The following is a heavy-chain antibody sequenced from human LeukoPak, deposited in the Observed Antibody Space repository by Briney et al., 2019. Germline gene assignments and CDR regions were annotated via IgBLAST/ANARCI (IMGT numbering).Heavy chain of an antibody. CDR3: ARVEVPEYSSGWYGSYYFDY. CDR2: IYHHGST. CDR1: GGSISSINW. D-gene: IGHD6-13*01. Sequence: SETLSLTCDVSGGSISSINWWSWVRQAPGKGLEWIGEIYHHGSTNYDPSLKSRVIMSVDKSKNQFSLKLSSVTAADTAVYYCARVEVPEYSSGWYGSYYFDYWGQGTLVTVSS. J-gene: IGHJ4*02. V-gene: IGHV4-4*02.